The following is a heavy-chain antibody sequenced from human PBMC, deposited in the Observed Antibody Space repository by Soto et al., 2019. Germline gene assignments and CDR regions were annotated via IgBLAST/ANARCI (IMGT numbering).Heavy chain of an antibody. CDR1: RFTFSNYA. D-gene: IGHD3-3*01. CDR2: ISSTGGST. Sequence: QPGGSLRLSCADSRFTFSNYAMSWVRQAPGKGLEWVSGISSTGGSTYYADSVKGRFTISRDNSKNTLDLQMSSLRAEDTAIYYCARAHDYDFWSGFLFYGMDVWGQGTTVTVSS. CDR3: ARAHDYDFWSGFLFYGMDV. J-gene: IGHJ6*02. V-gene: IGHV3-23*01.